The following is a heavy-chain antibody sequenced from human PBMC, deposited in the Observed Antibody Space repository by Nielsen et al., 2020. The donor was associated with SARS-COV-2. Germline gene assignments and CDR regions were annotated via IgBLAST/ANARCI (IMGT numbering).Heavy chain of an antibody. J-gene: IGHJ4*02. CDR3: AREEEYRGSGSYLKIFDY. CDR2: INWNSGST. V-gene: IGHV3-20*03. Sequence: WIRQPPGKGLEWVSGINWNSGSTGYADSVKGRFTISRDNAKNSLYLQMNSLRAEDTAVYYCAREEEYRGSGSYLKIFDYWGQGTLVTVSS. D-gene: IGHD3-10*01.